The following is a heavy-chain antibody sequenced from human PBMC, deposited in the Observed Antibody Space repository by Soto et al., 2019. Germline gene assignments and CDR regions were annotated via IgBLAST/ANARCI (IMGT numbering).Heavy chain of an antibody. CDR2: IYHSGST. D-gene: IGHD6-6*01. CDR1: GGSISSGGYS. J-gene: IGHJ4*02. Sequence: SETLSLTCAVSGGSISSGGYSWSWIRQPPGKGLEWIGYIYHSGSTYYNPSLKSRVTISVDRSKNQFSLKLSSVTAADTAVYYWARASIAARNFDYWGQGTLVTVSS. V-gene: IGHV4-30-2*01. CDR3: ARASIAARNFDY.